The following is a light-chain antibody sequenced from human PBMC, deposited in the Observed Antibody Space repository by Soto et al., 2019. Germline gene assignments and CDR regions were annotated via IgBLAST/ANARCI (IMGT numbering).Light chain of an antibody. CDR3: QQYNNRPPLT. J-gene: IGKJ4*01. CDR1: QSVSSN. V-gene: IGKV3-15*01. CDR2: GAS. Sequence: EIVMTQSPATLSVSPGERATLSCRASQSVSSNLAWYQQKTGQAPRLLIYGASTRATGIPARFSGSGSGTEFTLTISSLQSADFAVYYCQQYNNRPPLTFGGGTKVEIK.